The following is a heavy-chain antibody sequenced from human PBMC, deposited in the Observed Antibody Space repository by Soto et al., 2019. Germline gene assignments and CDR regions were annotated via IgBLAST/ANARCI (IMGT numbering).Heavy chain of an antibody. CDR1: GYTFTSYG. CDR3: ARDRDYGSGSPYYYYGMDV. CDR2: ISAYNGNT. D-gene: IGHD3-10*01. V-gene: IGHV1-18*01. Sequence: GASVKVSCKASGYTFTSYGISWVRQAPGQGLEWMGWISAYNGNTNYAQKLQGRVTMTTDTSTSTAYMELRSLRSDDTAVYYCARDRDYGSGSPYYYYGMDVWGQGTTVTVSS. J-gene: IGHJ6*02.